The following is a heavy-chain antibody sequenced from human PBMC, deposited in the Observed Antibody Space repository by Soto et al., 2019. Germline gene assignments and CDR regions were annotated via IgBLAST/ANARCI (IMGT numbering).Heavy chain of an antibody. Sequence: SETLSLTCPVSGGSISSYYLSWSRQPPGKGLEWIGYIYYSGSTNYNPSLKSRVTISVDTSKNQFSLKLSSVTAADTAVYYCARGMATTNYFDYWGQGTLVTVYS. D-gene: IGHD5-12*01. CDR3: ARGMATTNYFDY. J-gene: IGHJ4*02. V-gene: IGHV4-59*01. CDR2: IYYSGST. CDR1: GGSISSYY.